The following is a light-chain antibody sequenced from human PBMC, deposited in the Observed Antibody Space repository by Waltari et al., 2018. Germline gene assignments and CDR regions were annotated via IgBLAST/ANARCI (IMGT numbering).Light chain of an antibody. V-gene: IGKV3-20*01. CDR1: QRISAS. J-gene: IGKJ5*01. CDR2: DTS. CDR3: QQYADSPIT. Sequence: EIVLTQSPGTLSLSPGERATLSCRASQRISASLSWYQQKLGQPPRLLIYDTSNRAIGIPDRFSGSGSGTDFTLTINILEPEDFAVYFCQQYADSPITFGLGTRLDIK.